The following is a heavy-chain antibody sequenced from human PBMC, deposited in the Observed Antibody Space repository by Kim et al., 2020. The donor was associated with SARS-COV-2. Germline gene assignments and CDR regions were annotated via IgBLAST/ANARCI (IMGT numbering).Heavy chain of an antibody. CDR2: IYYSGNT. Sequence: SETLSLTCTVSSDSMTYFYWSWIRQSPGKGLEWIGYIYYSGNTNYNPSLKSRVTISIDTSKNQFSLELRSATAADTALYYCARGGSHYDGLGYQKVLFD. CDR1: SDSMTYFY. D-gene: IGHD3-22*01. J-gene: IGHJ4*01. CDR3: ARGGSHYDGLGYQKVLFD. V-gene: IGHV4-59*01.